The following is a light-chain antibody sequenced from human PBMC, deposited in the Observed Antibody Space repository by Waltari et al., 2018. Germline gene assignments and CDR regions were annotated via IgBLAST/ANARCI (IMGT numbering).Light chain of an antibody. V-gene: IGLV1-44*01. Sequence: QSVLTQPPSASGTPGQRVTISRSGSCSHIESTPVNCYRQPPGTAPTLLIYGDNQRPSGVPDRFSRSKSGTSASLAISGLQSADEADYYCAGWDDSLNGPVFGGGTKLTVL. CDR1: CSHIESTP. J-gene: IGLJ3*02. CDR2: GDN. CDR3: AGWDDSLNGPV.